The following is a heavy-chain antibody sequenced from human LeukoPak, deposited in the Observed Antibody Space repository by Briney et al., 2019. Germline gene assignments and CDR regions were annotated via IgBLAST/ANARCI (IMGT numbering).Heavy chain of an antibody. CDR1: GLNFDVST. V-gene: IGHV3-73*01. D-gene: IGHD1-26*01. CDR3: TTQLPQVPYRFRH. Sequence: GGTLRLSCVVSGLNFDVSTIHWIRQTSGKRLEWIGHIKGNSGSYATTYAASVEGRFTISRDHSTNPVYLQPNSLKAADTPIYYCTTQLPQVPYRFRHWGQGTLVIVSS. CDR2: IKGNSGSYAT. J-gene: IGHJ1*01.